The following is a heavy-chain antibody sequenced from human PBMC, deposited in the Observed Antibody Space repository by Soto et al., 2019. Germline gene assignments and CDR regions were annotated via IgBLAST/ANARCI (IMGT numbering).Heavy chain of an antibody. CDR1: GFTFSSYG. Sequence: GGSLRLSCAASGFTFSSYGMHWVRQAPGKGLEWVAVISNDGSYKYYPDSVKGRFTISRDNSKNTLYLQMNSLRDDDTAVYYCAKDRGRGSPAWFDPWGQGTLVTVS. V-gene: IGHV3-30*18. D-gene: IGHD3-10*01. CDR3: AKDRGRGSPAWFDP. J-gene: IGHJ5*02. CDR2: ISNDGSYK.